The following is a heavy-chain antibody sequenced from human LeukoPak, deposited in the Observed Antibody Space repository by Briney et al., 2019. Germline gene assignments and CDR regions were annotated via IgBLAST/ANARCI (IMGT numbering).Heavy chain of an antibody. J-gene: IGHJ4*02. D-gene: IGHD2-15*01. CDR3: AKGTSGAKEGGSFDY. Sequence: GGSLRLSCAASGFTFDDYAMHWVRQAPGKGLEWVSCISWNSGSIGYADSVQGRFTISRDNAKNSLYLQMNSLRAEDTALYYCAKGTSGAKEGGSFDYWGQGTLVTVSS. V-gene: IGHV3-9*01. CDR2: ISWNSGSI. CDR1: GFTFDDYA.